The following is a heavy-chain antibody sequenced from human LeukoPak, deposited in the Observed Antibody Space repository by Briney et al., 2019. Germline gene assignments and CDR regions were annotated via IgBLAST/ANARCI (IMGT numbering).Heavy chain of an antibody. CDR3: ASGYHDFWSGYYTWHRY. CDR1: GGSFSGYY. D-gene: IGHD3-3*01. J-gene: IGHJ4*02. CDR2: INHSGST. V-gene: IGHV4-34*01. Sequence: PSETLSLTCAVYGGSFSGYYWSWIRQPPGKGLEWIGEINHSGSTNYNPSLKSRVTISVDTSKNQFSLKLSSVPAADTAVYYCASGYHDFWSGYYTWHRYWGQGTLVTVSS.